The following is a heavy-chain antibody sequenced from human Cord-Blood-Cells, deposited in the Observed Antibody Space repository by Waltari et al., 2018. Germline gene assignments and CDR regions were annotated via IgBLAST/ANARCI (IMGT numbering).Heavy chain of an antibody. CDR3: ASLNYYYYYGMDV. CDR2: INHSGST. J-gene: IGHJ6*02. V-gene: IGHV4-34*01. CDR1: GGSFGGYY. Sequence: QVQLQQWGAGLLKPSETPSLTCAVHGGSFGGYYCSWIRQPPGKGLEWIGEINHSGSTNYNPSLKSRVTISVDTSKNQFSLKLSSVTAADTAVYYCASLNYYYYYGMDVWGQGTTVTVSS.